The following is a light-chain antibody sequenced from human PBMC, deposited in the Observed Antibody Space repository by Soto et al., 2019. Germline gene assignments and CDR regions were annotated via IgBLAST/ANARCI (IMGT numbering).Light chain of an antibody. CDR2: DVN. J-gene: IGLJ2*01. CDR1: SSDVGGYNF. V-gene: IGLV2-14*01. Sequence: QSVLTQPASVSGSPGQSITISCTGTSSDVGGYNFVSWYQQHPGKAPKLMFYDVNNRPSGVSNRFSGSKSGNTASLTISGLQAEDEADYYCSSYTSSGTVVFGGGTKLTVL. CDR3: SSYTSSGTVV.